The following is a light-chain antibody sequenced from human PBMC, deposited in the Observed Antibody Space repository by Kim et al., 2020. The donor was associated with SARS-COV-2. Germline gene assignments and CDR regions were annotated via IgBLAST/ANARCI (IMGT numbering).Light chain of an antibody. V-gene: IGKV3-11*01. CDR2: DAS. J-gene: IGKJ1*01. CDR3: QQRGNWPWT. Sequence: EVVLTQSPATLSLSPGERATLSCRASRSISNYLAWYQQKPGQPPRLLIYDASDRATGIPVRFSGSGSGTVFTLTISSLEPEDCAVYYCQQRGNWPWTFGQGTKVDIK. CDR1: RSISNY.